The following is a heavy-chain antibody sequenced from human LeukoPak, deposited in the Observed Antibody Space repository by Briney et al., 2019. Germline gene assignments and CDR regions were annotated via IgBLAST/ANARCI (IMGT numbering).Heavy chain of an antibody. D-gene: IGHD1-7*01. Sequence: GSLRLSCAVSGITLSNYGMSWVRQPPGKGLEWIGSIYYSGSTYYNPSLKSRVTISVDTSKNQFSLKLSSVTAADTAVYYCARDKLSGTTDYWGQGTLVTVSS. CDR3: ARDKLSGTTDY. CDR1: GITLSNYG. J-gene: IGHJ4*02. CDR2: IYYSGST. V-gene: IGHV4-39*07.